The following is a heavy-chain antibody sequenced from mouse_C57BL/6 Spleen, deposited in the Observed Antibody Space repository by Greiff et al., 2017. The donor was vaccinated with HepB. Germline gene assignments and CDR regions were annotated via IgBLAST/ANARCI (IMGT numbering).Heavy chain of an antibody. CDR2: INPNNGGT. Sequence: VQLQQSGPELVKPGASVKISCKASGYTFTDYYMNWVKQSHGKSLEWIGDINPNNGGTSYNQKFKGKATLTVDKSSSTAYMELRSLTSEDSAVYYCAREANYYDYDGFAYWGQGTLVTVSA. D-gene: IGHD2-4*01. J-gene: IGHJ3*01. V-gene: IGHV1-26*01. CDR3: AREANYYDYDGFAY. CDR1: GYTFTDYY.